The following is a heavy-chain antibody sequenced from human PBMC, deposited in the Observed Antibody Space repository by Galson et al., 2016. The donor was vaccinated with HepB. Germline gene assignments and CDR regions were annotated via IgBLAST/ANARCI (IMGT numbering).Heavy chain of an antibody. CDR2: IIPFFGTA. D-gene: IGHD1-1*01. CDR1: GGTFSNHV. CDR3: AREGQKGGTGHILDAFEI. Sequence: SVKVSCKASGGTFSNHVISWVRQAPGQGLEWMGGIIPFFGTANYAQKFQGRVTITADESTTTSYMEVSSLTSEDTAVYYCAREGQKGGTGHILDAFEIWGQGTLLTVSS. J-gene: IGHJ3*02. V-gene: IGHV1-69*13.